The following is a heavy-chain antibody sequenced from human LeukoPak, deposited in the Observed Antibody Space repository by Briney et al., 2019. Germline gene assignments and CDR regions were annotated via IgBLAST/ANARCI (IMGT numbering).Heavy chain of an antibody. CDR3: ATSNDY. Sequence: GESLKISCEGSGYRFSIYWIGWVRQMPGKGLEWMGIIYHGGSDTRFSPSFQGQVTISADKSITTAYLQWSSLKASDTAMYYCATSNDYWGQATLTTVSS. J-gene: IGHJ4*02. CDR1: GYRFSIYW. V-gene: IGHV5-51*01. D-gene: IGHD4/OR15-4a*01. CDR2: IYHGGSDT.